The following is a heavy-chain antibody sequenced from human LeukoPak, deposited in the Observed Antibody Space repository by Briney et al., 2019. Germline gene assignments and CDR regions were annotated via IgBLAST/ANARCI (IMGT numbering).Heavy chain of an antibody. CDR1: GFTFSSYG. CDR3: ARGPYYYDISGSPRGDY. V-gene: IGHV3-33*01. Sequence: GGSLRLSCAASGFTFSSYGMHWVRQAPAKGLEWVALIWYNGTNKYYADSVKGRFTISRDSSKNTLYLQMNNLRAEDTAVYYCARGPYYYDISGSPRGDYWGQGTLVTVSS. CDR2: IWYNGTNK. J-gene: IGHJ4*02. D-gene: IGHD3-22*01.